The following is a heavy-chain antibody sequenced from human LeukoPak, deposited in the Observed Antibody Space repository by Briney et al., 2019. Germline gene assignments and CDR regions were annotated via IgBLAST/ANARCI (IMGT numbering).Heavy chain of an antibody. D-gene: IGHD1-26*01. J-gene: IGHJ4*02. CDR2: ISGSGGST. CDR3: AKDRGSGSYLDY. V-gene: IGHV3-23*01. Sequence: GGSLRLSCAASGFTFSSYAMSWVRQAPGKGLEWVSAISGSGGSTYYADSVKGRFTTSRDNSKNTLYLQMNSLRAEDTAVYYCAKDRGSGSYLDYWGQGTLVTVSS. CDR1: GFTFSSYA.